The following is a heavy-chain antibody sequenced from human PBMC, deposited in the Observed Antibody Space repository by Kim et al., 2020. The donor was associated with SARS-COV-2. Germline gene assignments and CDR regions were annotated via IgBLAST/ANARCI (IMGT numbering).Heavy chain of an antibody. CDR1: GFTFGDYA. V-gene: IGHV3-49*03. D-gene: IGHD4-17*01. CDR2: IRSKAYGGTT. J-gene: IGHJ4*02. CDR3: TRVYGDYLYYFDY. Sequence: GGSLRLSCTASGFTFGDYAMSWFRQAPGKGLEWVGFIRSKAYGGTTEYAASVKGRFTISRDDSKSIAYLQMNSLKTEDTAVYYCTRVYGDYLYYFDYWGQGTLVTVSS.